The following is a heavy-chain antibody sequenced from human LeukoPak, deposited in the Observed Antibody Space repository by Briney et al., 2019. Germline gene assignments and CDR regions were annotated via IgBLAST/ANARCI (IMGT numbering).Heavy chain of an antibody. D-gene: IGHD5-12*01. J-gene: IGHJ4*02. CDR3: AKAAEWLRSPFDY. Sequence: GGSLRLSCAASGFTFSTYGLHWVRQAPGKGLEWVTFIRYDGNYKYYADSVKGRLTISRDNSKNTLYLQMNSLRADDTAVYYCAKAAEWLRSPFDYWCQGTLVTVSS. CDR1: GFTFSTYG. V-gene: IGHV3-30*02. CDR2: IRYDGNYK.